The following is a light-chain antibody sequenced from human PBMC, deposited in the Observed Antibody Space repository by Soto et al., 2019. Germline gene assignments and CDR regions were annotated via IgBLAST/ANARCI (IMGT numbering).Light chain of an antibody. CDR2: KAS. Sequence: DIPMTQSPSTLSASVGDRVTITCRASQSMSTWLAGYQQRPGKAPQLLIYKASRLQSGVTSRFSGGGSGTVFTLTISSLQPDDVATYYCQQYETFGQGTKV. J-gene: IGKJ1*01. CDR3: QQYET. CDR1: QSMSTW. V-gene: IGKV1-5*03.